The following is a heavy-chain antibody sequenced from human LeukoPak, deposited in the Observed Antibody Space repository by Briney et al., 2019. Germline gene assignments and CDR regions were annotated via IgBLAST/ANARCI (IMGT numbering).Heavy chain of an antibody. Sequence: ASVKVSCKASGYTFTGYYMHWVRQAPGQGLEWMGWINPNSGGTNYAQKFQGRVTMTRDTSISTAYMELSRLRSDDTAVYYCARGSAFRYYYYYMDVWGKGTTVTISS. J-gene: IGHJ6*03. CDR1: GYTFTGYY. CDR2: INPNSGGT. CDR3: ARGSAFRYYYYYMDV. V-gene: IGHV1-2*02.